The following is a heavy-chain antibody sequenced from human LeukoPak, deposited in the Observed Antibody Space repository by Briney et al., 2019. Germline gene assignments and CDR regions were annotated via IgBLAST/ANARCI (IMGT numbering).Heavy chain of an antibody. CDR3: ARGGAADY. V-gene: IGHV4-39*01. D-gene: IGHD3-16*01. CDR2: ISYSGST. J-gene: IGHJ4*02. CDR1: GGSISSGTFF. Sequence: SETLSLTCTVSGGSISSGTFFWGWIRQPPGKGLEWIGSISYSGSTYYDPSLKSRVTISVDTSKNQFSLKLRSVTAADTAVYYCARGGAADYWGQGTLVTVSS.